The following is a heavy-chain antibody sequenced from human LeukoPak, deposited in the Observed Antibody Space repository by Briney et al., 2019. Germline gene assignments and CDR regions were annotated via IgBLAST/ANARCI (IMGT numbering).Heavy chain of an antibody. V-gene: IGHV3-7*01. D-gene: IGHD1-26*01. CDR2: IKGDGSEK. Sequence: PGGSLRLSCAASGFTISNFWMSWVRQAPGKGLEWVANIKGDGSEKNYVDSVKGRFTMSRDNARNSLYLQMNSLTAEDTALYYCARDWTDASTKALDCWGQGTLVTVSS. CDR1: GFTISNFW. CDR3: ARDWTDASTKALDC. J-gene: IGHJ4*02.